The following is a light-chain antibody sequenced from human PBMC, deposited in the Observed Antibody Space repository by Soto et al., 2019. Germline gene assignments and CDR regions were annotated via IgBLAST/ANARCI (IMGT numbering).Light chain of an antibody. Sequence: EIVLTQSPATLSLSPGERATLSCRASQSVKSTYLAWYQQKPGQAPRLLIYGASSRATGIPDRFSGSGSGTDFTLTISRLKPEDFAVYYCQLYDSSPSFTFGPGTKVEIK. CDR1: QSVKSTY. CDR2: GAS. J-gene: IGKJ3*01. CDR3: QLYDSSPSFT. V-gene: IGKV3-20*01.